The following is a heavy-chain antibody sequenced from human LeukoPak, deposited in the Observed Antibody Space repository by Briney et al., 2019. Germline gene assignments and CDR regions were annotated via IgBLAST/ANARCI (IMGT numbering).Heavy chain of an antibody. CDR1: GFTFSSYE. V-gene: IGHV3-48*03. D-gene: IGHD6-13*01. CDR3: AKDMAGMGQQLVYYFDY. Sequence: GGSLRLSCAASGFTFSSYEMNWVRQAPGKGLEWVSYISSSGSTIYYADSVKGRFTISRDNAKNSLYLQMNSLRAEDTALYYCAKDMAGMGQQLVYYFDYWGQGTLVTVSS. J-gene: IGHJ4*02. CDR2: ISSSGSTI.